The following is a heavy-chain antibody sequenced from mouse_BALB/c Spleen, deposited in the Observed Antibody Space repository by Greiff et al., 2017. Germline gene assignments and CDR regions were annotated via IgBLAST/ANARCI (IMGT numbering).Heavy chain of an antibody. CDR3: ARSGTTVPFAY. J-gene: IGHJ3*01. V-gene: IGHV14-3*02. CDR2: IDPANGNT. D-gene: IGHD1-1*01. CDR1: GFNIKDTY. Sequence: VQPQQSGAELVKPGASVKLSCTASGFNIKDTYMHWVKQRPEQGLEWIGRIDPANGNTKYDPKFQGKATITADTSSNTAYLQLSSLTSEDTAVYYCARSGTTVPFAYWGQGTLVTVSA.